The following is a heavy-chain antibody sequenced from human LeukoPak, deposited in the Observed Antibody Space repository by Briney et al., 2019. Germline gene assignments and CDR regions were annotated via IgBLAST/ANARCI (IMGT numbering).Heavy chain of an antibody. CDR1: GGSISSSSYY. CDR3: ARDFQGGYDC. J-gene: IGHJ4*02. Sequence: PSETLSLTCTVSGGSISSSSYYWGWIRQPPGKGLEWIGSIYYSGSTNYNPSLKSRVTISVDTSKNQFSLKLSSVTAADTAVYFCARDFQGGYDCWGQGTLVTVSS. CDR2: IYYSGST. D-gene: IGHD5-12*01. V-gene: IGHV4-39*07.